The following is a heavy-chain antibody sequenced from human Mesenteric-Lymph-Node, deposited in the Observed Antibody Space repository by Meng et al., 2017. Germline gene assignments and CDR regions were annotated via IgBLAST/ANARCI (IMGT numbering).Heavy chain of an antibody. V-gene: IGHV3-30*04. CDR1: GFTFSSYA. CDR2: ISYDGSNK. Sequence: GESLKISCAASGFTFSSYAMHWVRQAPGKGLDWVAVISYDGSNKYYADSVKGRFTISRDNSKNTLYLQMNSLRAEDTAVYYCARVPGSDSFYAFDIWGQGTMVTVSS. D-gene: IGHD2-15*01. CDR3: ARVPGSDSFYAFDI. J-gene: IGHJ3*02.